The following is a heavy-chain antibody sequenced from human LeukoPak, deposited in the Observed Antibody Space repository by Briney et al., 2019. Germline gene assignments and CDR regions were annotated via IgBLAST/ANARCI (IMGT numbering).Heavy chain of an antibody. V-gene: IGHV3-48*03. Sequence: GGSLRLSCAASGFTFSSYEMNWVRQAPGKGLEWVSYISSSGSTIYYADPVKGRFTISRDNAKNSLYLQMNSLRAEDTAVYYCARVAGTSGYSYGFPYFDYWGQGTLVTVSS. D-gene: IGHD5-18*01. CDR2: ISSSGSTI. J-gene: IGHJ4*02. CDR3: ARVAGTSGYSYGFPYFDY. CDR1: GFTFSSYE.